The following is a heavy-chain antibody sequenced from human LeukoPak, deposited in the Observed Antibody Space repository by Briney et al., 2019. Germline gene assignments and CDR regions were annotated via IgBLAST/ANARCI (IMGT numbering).Heavy chain of an antibody. D-gene: IGHD3-10*01. CDR3: GKRPRGNYLDPFDY. J-gene: IGHJ4*02. CDR1: GFTFSSYA. Sequence: PGGSLRLSCAASGFTFSSYAMSWVRQAPGKGLEWVSGISGSGGSTYYADSVKGRFTISRDNSKNRLYLQMNSLRAEDTAVYYCGKRPRGNYLDPFDYWGQGTLVTVSS. V-gene: IGHV3-23*01. CDR2: ISGSGGST.